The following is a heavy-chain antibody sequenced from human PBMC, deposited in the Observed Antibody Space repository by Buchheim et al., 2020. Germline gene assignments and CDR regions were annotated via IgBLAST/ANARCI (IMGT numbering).Heavy chain of an antibody. J-gene: IGHJ4*02. CDR1: GFSFSTNW. D-gene: IGHD6-19*01. CDR2: INQDGSEK. Sequence: EVQLVESGGGLVQRGGSLRLSCAASGFSFSTNWMSWVRQAPGRGLEWVANINQDGSEKYCVDSVKGRFAVSRDNARNSLYLQMNSLRVEDTAVYYCARALGSSIEDYWGQGTL. V-gene: IGHV3-7*01. CDR3: ARALGSSIEDY.